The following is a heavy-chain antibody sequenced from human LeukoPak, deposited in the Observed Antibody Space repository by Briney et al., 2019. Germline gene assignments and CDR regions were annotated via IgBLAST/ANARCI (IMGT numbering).Heavy chain of an antibody. V-gene: IGHV3-64*01. CDR1: GFFFSNYA. CDR3: ARVGFSGYDS. CDR2: ITGDGSTP. Sequence: GGSLRLSCAPSGFFFSNYAMNWVRQAPGKGLAYVSAITGDGSTPYYANSVKGRFTISRDNSRNTLYLQMGSLRSEDMAVYYCARVGFSGYDSWGQGTLVTVSS. J-gene: IGHJ5*02. D-gene: IGHD5-12*01.